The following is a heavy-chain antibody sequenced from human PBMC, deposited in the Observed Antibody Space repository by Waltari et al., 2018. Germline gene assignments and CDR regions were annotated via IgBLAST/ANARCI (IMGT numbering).Heavy chain of an antibody. Sequence: QLQLQESGPGLVKPSQTLSLTCPVSDDSISRSSFYWAWTRQPPGKGLEWIGSIYSSGSTTYNPSLKSRVTLSAHTSRNQFSLNLSSATTPPTAVYYCVRRRPNNSWPHYWGHGTLVTVSS. V-gene: IGHV4-39*01. J-gene: IGHJ4*01. CDR2: IYSSGST. D-gene: IGHD6-13*01. CDR3: VRRRPNNSWPHY. CDR1: DDSISRSSFY.